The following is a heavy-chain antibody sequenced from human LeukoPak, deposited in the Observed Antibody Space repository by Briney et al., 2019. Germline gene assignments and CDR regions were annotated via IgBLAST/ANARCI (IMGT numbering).Heavy chain of an antibody. V-gene: IGHV3-21*01. J-gene: IGHJ4*02. CDR1: GFTFSNYA. Sequence: PGGSLRLSCAASGFTFSNYAMTWVRQAPGKGLEWVSSISSSSSYIYYADSVKGRFTISRDNAKNSLYLQMNSLRAEDTAVYYCARSQREDYWGQGTLVTVSS. CDR2: ISSSSSYI. D-gene: IGHD6-25*01. CDR3: ARSQREDY.